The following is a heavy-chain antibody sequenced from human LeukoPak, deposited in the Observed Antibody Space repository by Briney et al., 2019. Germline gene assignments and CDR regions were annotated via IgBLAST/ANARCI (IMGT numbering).Heavy chain of an antibody. CDR2: INWNGGST. CDR1: GFTVSSNY. D-gene: IGHD4-17*01. V-gene: IGHV3-20*01. CDR3: ARDSTGVYGDLLLDAFDI. Sequence: PGGSLRLSCAASGFTVSSNYMSWVRQAPGKGLEWVSGINWNGGSTGYADSVKGRFTISRDNAKNSLYLQMNSLRAEDTALYHCARDSTGVYGDLLLDAFDIWGQGTMVTVSS. J-gene: IGHJ3*02.